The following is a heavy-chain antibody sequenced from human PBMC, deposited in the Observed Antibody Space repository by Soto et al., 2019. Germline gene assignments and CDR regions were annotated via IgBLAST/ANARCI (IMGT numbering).Heavy chain of an antibody. CDR1: GFTFSNYG. CDR3: AKCHPIFGVVIASDYYYRMDV. CDR2: ISYDGSNK. V-gene: IGHV3-30*18. J-gene: IGHJ6*02. Sequence: LRLSCAASGFTFSNYGMHWVRQAPGKGLEWVAVISYDGSNKYYADSVKGRFTISRDNSKNTLYLQMNSLRTEDTAVYYCAKCHPIFGVVIASDYYYRMDVWGQGTTVTVSS. D-gene: IGHD3-3*01.